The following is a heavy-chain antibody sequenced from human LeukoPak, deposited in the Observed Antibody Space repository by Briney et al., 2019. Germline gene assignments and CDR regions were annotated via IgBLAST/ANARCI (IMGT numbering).Heavy chain of an antibody. J-gene: IGHJ5*02. V-gene: IGHV4-39*01. CDR3: ARQGYISGQGFRNNWFDP. CDR1: GGSISSSSFY. Sequence: SETLSLTCTVSGGSISSSSFYWGWIRRPPGKGLEWIGTIFYSGSTYYSPSLRSRVTMSVDTSKNQFSLRLSSVTAADTAVYYCARQGYISGQGFRNNWFDPWGQGSLVTVSS. CDR2: IFYSGST. D-gene: IGHD6-19*01.